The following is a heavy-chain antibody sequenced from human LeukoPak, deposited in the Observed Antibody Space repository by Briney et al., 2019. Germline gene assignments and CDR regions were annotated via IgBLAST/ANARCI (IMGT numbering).Heavy chain of an antibody. J-gene: IGHJ6*02. D-gene: IGHD1-26*01. CDR2: IKSKTDGGTT. V-gene: IGHV3-15*01. CDR1: GFTFSDAW. CDR3: ARDLVGATGSYYYYYYGMDV. Sequence: GGSLRLSCAASGFTFSDAWMSWVRQAPGQGLEWVGRIKSKTDGGTTDYAAPVKGRFTISRDASKNTLFLQMNSLRAEDTAVYYCARDLVGATGSYYYYYYGMDVWGQGTTVTVSS.